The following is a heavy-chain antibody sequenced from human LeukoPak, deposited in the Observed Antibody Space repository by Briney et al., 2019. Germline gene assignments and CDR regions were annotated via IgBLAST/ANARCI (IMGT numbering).Heavy chain of an antibody. Sequence: TSETLSLTCTVSGYSISSGYYWGWIRQPPGKGLEWIGSIYYSGNTNYNPSLKSRVTISVDTSKNQFSLKLSSVTAADTAVYYCARMRRASGWYQGPPVYFDYWGQGTLVTVSS. V-gene: IGHV4-38-2*02. J-gene: IGHJ4*02. D-gene: IGHD6-19*01. CDR3: ARMRRASGWYQGPPVYFDY. CDR1: GYSISSGYY. CDR2: IYYSGNT.